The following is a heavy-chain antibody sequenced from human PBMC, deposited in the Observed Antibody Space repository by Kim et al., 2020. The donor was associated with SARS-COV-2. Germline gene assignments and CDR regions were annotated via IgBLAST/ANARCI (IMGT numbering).Heavy chain of an antibody. CDR1: GFTFSSYA. D-gene: IGHD2-15*01. CDR2: ISYDGSNK. CDR3: ARDNCSGGSCYPIGLYGYYYGMDV. J-gene: IGHJ6*02. Sequence: GGSLRLSCAASGFTFSSYAMHWVRQAPGKGLEWVAVISYDGSNKYYVDSVKGRFTISRDNSKNTLYLQMNSLRAEDTAVYYCARDNCSGGSCYPIGLYGYYYGMDVWGQGTTVTVSS. V-gene: IGHV3-30*04.